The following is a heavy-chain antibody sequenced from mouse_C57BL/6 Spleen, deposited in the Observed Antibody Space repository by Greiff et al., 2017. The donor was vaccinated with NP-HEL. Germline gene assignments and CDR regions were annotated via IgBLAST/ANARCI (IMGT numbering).Heavy chain of an antibody. D-gene: IGHD1-1*01. J-gene: IGHJ4*01. CDR1: GYSFTGYY. V-gene: IGHV1-42*01. Sequence: EVKLQQSGPELVKPGASVKISCKASGYSFTGYYMNWVKQSPEKSLEWIGEINPSTGGTTYNQKFKAKATLTVDKSSSTAYMQLKSLTSEDSAVYYCARSSFITTVMDDWGQGTSVTVSS. CDR2: INPSTGGT. CDR3: ARSSFITTVMDD.